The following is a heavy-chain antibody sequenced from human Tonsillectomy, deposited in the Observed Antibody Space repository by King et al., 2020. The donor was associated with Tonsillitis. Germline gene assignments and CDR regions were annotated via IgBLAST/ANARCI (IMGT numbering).Heavy chain of an antibody. CDR1: GFTFSNYW. CDR3: ARGGSGWYGRVDY. J-gene: IGHJ4*02. D-gene: IGHD6-19*01. CDR2: INRDGRST. Sequence: DVQLVESGGGLVQPGGSLRLSCAASGFTFSNYWGHWVRQAPGKGLVWVSRINRDGRSTTYSDSVKGRFTISRDNSKNTLYLQMNSLRAEDTAVYYWARGGSGWYGRVDYWGQGTLVTVSS. V-gene: IGHV3-74*01.